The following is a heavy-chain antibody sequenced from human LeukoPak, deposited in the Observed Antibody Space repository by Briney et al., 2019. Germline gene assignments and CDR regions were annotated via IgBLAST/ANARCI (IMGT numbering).Heavy chain of an antibody. CDR1: GGSISSSSYY. D-gene: IGHD3-10*01. CDR3: ARAYYYGSGSYLAFDP. J-gene: IGHJ5*02. V-gene: IGHV4-39*07. Sequence: SETLSLTCTVSGGSISSSSYYWGWIRQPPGKGLEWIGSIYYSGSTYYNPSLKSRVTISVDTSKNQFSLKLSSVTAADTAVYYCARAYYYGSGSYLAFDPWGQGTLVTVSS. CDR2: IYYSGST.